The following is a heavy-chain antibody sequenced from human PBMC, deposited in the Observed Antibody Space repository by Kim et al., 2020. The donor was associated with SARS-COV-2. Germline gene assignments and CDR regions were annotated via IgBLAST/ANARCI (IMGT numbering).Heavy chain of an antibody. Sequence: SETLSLTCAVYGGSFSGYYWSWIRQPPGKGLEWIGEINHSGSTNYNPSLKSRVTISVDTSKNQFSLKLSSVTAADTAVYYCARGPHCSGGSCYNRYFDYWGQGTLVTVSS. CDR2: INHSGST. J-gene: IGHJ4*02. V-gene: IGHV4-34*01. D-gene: IGHD2-15*01. CDR3: ARGPHCSGGSCYNRYFDY. CDR1: GGSFSGYY.